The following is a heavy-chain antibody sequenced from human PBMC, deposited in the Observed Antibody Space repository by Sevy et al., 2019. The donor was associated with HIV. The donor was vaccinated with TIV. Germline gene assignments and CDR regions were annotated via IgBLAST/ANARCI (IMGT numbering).Heavy chain of an antibody. CDR1: GFTFSSYG. V-gene: IGHV3-33*01. J-gene: IGHJ4*02. D-gene: IGHD6-13*01. CDR3: ARDRGEYSSSWLDY. CDR2: IWYDGSNK. Sequence: GGSLRLSCAASGFTFSSYGVHWVRQAPGKGLEWVAVIWYDGSNKYYADSVKGRFTISRDNSKNTLYLQMNSLRAEDTAVYYCARDRGEYSSSWLDYWGQGTLVTVSS.